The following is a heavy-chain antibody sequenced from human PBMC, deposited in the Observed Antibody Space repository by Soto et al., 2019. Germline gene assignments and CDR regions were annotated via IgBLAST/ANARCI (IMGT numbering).Heavy chain of an antibody. Sequence: SETLSLTCAVSGYSISSGYYWGWIRQPPGKGLEWIGSIYHSGSTYYNPSLKSRVTISVDTSKNQFSLKLSSVTAADTAVYYCARASGTGTAPYFDYWGQGTLVTVS. V-gene: IGHV4-38-2*01. CDR1: GYSISSGYY. D-gene: IGHD1-1*01. J-gene: IGHJ4*02. CDR2: IYHSGST. CDR3: ARASGTGTAPYFDY.